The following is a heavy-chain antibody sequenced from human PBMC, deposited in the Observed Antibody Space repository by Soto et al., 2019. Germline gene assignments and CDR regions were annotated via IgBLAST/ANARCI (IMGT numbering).Heavy chain of an antibody. CDR1: GYTFTSYA. Sequence: GASVKVSCKASGYTFTSYAMHWVRQAPGQRLEWMGWINAGNGNTKYSQKFQGRVTITRDTSASTAYMELSSLRSEDTAVYYCASRYCSSTSCLARLWFGDNWGQGTLVTVSS. V-gene: IGHV1-3*01. CDR3: ASRYCSSTSCLARLWFGDN. CDR2: INAGNGNT. J-gene: IGHJ4*02. D-gene: IGHD2-2*01.